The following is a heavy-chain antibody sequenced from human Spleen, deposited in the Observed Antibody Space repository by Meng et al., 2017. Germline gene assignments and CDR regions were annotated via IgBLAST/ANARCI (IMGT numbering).Heavy chain of an antibody. CDR2: ISYDGSNK. Sequence: GGSLRLSCAASRFTFSDFHMSWVRQAPGKGLDWVALISYDGSNKFYADSVKGRFTISRDNSKNTLYLQMNSLRAEDTAVYYCARTIFGVVSDAFDIWGQGTMVTVSS. CDR3: ARTIFGVVSDAFDI. J-gene: IGHJ3*02. CDR1: RFTFSDFH. V-gene: IGHV3-30*01. D-gene: IGHD3-3*01.